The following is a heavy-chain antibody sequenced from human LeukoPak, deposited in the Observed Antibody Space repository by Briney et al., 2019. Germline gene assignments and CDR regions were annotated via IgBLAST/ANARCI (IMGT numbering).Heavy chain of an antibody. D-gene: IGHD1-7*01. Sequence: PGGSLRLSCGASGFTFSSYSMNWARQPPGKGLEWVSSITGRSQHIYYADSVKGRFTISRDNAKNSMYLQMNSLRAEDTAVYYCASINWNYHFFDYWGQGTLVTVSS. J-gene: IGHJ4*02. CDR1: GFTFSSYS. V-gene: IGHV3-21*01. CDR2: ITGRSQHI. CDR3: ASINWNYHFFDY.